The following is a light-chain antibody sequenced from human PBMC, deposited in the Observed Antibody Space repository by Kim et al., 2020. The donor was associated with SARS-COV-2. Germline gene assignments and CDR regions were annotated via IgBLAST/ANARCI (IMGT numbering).Light chain of an antibody. CDR2: AAS. V-gene: IGKV1-39*01. CDR1: QSIRSY. Sequence: SSSGGDRVTITCRASQSIRSYLNWYQQKRGKAPKLLIYAASSLQSGVPSRFSGSGSGTDFTLTISSLQPEDFATYYCQQSYSTPYTFGQGTKLEI. J-gene: IGKJ2*01. CDR3: QQSYSTPYT.